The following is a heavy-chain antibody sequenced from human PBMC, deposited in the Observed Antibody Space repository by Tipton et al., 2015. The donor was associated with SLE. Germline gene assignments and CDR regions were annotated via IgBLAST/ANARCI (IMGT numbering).Heavy chain of an antibody. Sequence: SLRLSCAVSGGSISSSNWWSWVRQPPGKGLEWIGEIYHSGSTNYNPSLKRRVTISVDKSKNQFSLKLRSVTAADTAVYYCARAVTAVVTRADWYFDLGGRGTLVTVSS. CDR3: ARAVTAVVTRADWYFDL. CDR1: GGSISSSNW. V-gene: IGHV4-4*02. D-gene: IGHD4-23*01. J-gene: IGHJ2*01. CDR2: IYHSGST.